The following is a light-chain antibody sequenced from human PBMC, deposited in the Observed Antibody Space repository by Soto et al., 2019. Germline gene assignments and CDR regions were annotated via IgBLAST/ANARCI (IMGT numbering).Light chain of an antibody. J-gene: IGKJ2*01. Sequence: DMQMTQSPSTLSASVGDRVTITSRASQSIHGWLAWYQQKPGKAPNLLIYDASTLEAGVPSRFSGSGSGTDFTLTITSLQPEDFATYYCHQYFTEGLFGQGTHLEIK. V-gene: IGKV1-5*01. CDR2: DAS. CDR3: HQYFTEGL. CDR1: QSIHGW.